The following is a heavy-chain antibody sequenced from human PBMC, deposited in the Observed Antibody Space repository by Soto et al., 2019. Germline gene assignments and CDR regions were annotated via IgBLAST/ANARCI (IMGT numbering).Heavy chain of an antibody. CDR2: ISGSGGST. CDR1: GFTFSSYA. CDR3: AKVGERQQFVSAHWFDP. V-gene: IGHV3-23*01. D-gene: IGHD3-3*01. Sequence: EVQLLESGGGLVQPGGSLRLSCAASGFTFSSYAMSWVRQAPGKGLEWVSAISGSGGSTYYADSVKGRFTISRDNSKNTLYLQMNSLSAEDTAVYYCAKVGERQQFVSAHWFDPWGQGTLVTVSS. J-gene: IGHJ5*02.